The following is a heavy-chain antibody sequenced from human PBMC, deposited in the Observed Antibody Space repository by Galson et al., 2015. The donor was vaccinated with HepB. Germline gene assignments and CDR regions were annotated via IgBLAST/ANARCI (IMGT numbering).Heavy chain of an antibody. J-gene: IGHJ4*02. CDR1: GFTFSNYW. V-gene: IGHV3-7*03. CDR2: VDRDGSEK. D-gene: IGHD3-22*01. Sequence: SLRLSCAASGFTFSNYWMTWVRQAPGKGLEWVANVDRDGSEKYSVASVKGRFTISRDNANNSLSLQMKNLRVEDTAVYYCARVLIFEYYYDSSGYSFDNWGQGTLVTVSS. CDR3: ARVLIFEYYYDSSGYSFDN.